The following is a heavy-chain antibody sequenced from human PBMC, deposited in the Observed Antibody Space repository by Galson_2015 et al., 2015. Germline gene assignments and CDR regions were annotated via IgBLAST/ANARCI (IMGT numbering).Heavy chain of an antibody. CDR3: AKDLRILGIVVVPAAAPWFDP. D-gene: IGHD2-2*01. V-gene: IGHV3-23*01. CDR2: ISGSGGST. Sequence: SLRLSCAASGFTFSSYAMSWVRQAPGKGLEWVSAISGSGGSTYYADSVKGRFTISRDNSKNTLYLQMNSLRAEDTAVYYCAKDLRILGIVVVPAAAPWFDPWGQGTLVTVSS. CDR1: GFTFSSYA. J-gene: IGHJ5*02.